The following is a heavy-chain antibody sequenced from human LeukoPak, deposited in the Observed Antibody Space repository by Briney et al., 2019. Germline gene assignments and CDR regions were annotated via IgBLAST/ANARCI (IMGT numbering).Heavy chain of an antibody. J-gene: IGHJ4*02. Sequence: GGSLRLSFPTSGFIFSGYYMSWIRQAPGKGLEWVSYISGSGSDISYADSVKGRLTIPRDSAKSSLYLQMNSLRAADTAVYYCGTHAGRTGSDDWGQGTLVTVSS. CDR2: ISGSGSDI. CDR3: GTHAGRTGSDD. CDR1: GFIFSGYY. D-gene: IGHD3/OR15-3a*01. V-gene: IGHV3-11*01.